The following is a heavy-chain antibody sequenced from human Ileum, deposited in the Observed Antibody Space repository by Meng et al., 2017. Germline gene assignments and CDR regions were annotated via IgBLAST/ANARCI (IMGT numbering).Heavy chain of an antibody. D-gene: IGHD1-26*01. CDR3: ARDYSGTSYRFSDY. V-gene: IGHV1-18*01. J-gene: IGHJ4*02. CDR2: ISVYNGNT. CDR1: SYIFTSYG. Sequence: VHLVQLGAEVKKSGATAMLSCKAVSYIFTSYGISWVRQAPGQGLEWMGGISVYNGNTNYAQKFQGRVTMTADTSTSTAYMELRSLRSDDTAVYYCARDYSGTSYRFSDYWGQGTLVTVSS.